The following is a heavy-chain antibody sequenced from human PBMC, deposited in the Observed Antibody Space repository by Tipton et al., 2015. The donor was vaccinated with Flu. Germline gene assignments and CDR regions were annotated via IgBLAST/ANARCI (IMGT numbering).Heavy chain of an antibody. V-gene: IGHV5-51*01. CDR3: ARRPRSLVAGYYHGLDV. CDR1: GYSFTTDW. D-gene: IGHD2-2*01. CDR2: ISPGDSDI. J-gene: IGHJ6*02. Sequence: VQLVQSGAEVKKPGESLKISCKGSGYSFTTDWIGWVRQMPGKGLEWMGAISPGDSDIRYSPSFQGQVTISADKSIATAYLQWRSLKASDTAMYYCARRPRSLVAGYYHGLDVWGQGTTVTVSS.